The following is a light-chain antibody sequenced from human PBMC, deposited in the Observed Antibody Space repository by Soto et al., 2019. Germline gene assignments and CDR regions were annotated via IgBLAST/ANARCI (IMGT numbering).Light chain of an antibody. J-gene: IGLJ3*02. CDR1: SSYIGSNT. CDR2: NNN. CDR3: AAWDDSLNGPV. Sequence: QSVLTQPPSASGTPGQRVTISCSGSSSYIGSNTVNWYQQLPGTAPKLLIYNNNQRPSGVPDRFSDSKSGTSASLAISGLQSEDEADYYCAAWDDSLNGPVFGGGTKLTVL. V-gene: IGLV1-44*01.